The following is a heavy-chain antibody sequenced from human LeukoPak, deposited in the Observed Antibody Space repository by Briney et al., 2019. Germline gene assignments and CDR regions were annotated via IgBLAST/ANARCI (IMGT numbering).Heavy chain of an antibody. J-gene: IGHJ4*02. CDR3: TTRVKWELPFDY. V-gene: IGHV3-15*04. Sequence: PGGSLRLSCAASGFTFSSYAMSWVRQAPGKGLEWVGRIETKTDGGTTDYAAPVKGRFTISRDDSKNTLYLQMNSLKTEDTAVYYCTTRVKWELPFDYWGQGTLVTVSS. CDR2: IETKTDGGTT. D-gene: IGHD1-26*01. CDR1: GFTFSSYA.